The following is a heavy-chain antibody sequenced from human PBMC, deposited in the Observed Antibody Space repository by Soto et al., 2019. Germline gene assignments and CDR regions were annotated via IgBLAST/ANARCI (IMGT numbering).Heavy chain of an antibody. CDR2: IYYSGST. CDR1: GGSISSGDYY. D-gene: IGHD3-3*01. Sequence: QVQLQESGPGLVKPSQTLSLTCTVSGGSISSGDYYWSWIRQPPGKGLEWIGDIYYSGSTYYNPSLMSRFTIPVDTSKNQCSLKLSSVPAADTAVYYCAGARITIFGLVIFHYWYFDLWGRGTLVTVSS. J-gene: IGHJ2*01. V-gene: IGHV4-30-4*01. CDR3: AGARITIFGLVIFHYWYFDL.